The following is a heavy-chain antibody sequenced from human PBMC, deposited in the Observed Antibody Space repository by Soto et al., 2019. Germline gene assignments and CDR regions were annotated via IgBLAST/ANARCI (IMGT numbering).Heavy chain of an antibody. CDR3: ARGGKGGVWYFDL. CDR1: GDSISSSNYY. J-gene: IGHJ2*01. V-gene: IGHV4-39*01. Sequence: QLQLQESGPGLVKPSETLSLTCTVSGDSISSSNYYWGWIRQPPGEGLDWIGSIYNGGGTYYNPSLRSRVTISVDTSKNQFSLKLSSVTAADTAVYYCARGGKGGVWYFDLWGRGTLVTVSS. CDR2: IYNGGGT. D-gene: IGHD1-1*01.